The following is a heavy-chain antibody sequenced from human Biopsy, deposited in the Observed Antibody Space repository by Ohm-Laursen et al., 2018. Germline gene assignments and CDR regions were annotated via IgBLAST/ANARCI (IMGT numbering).Heavy chain of an antibody. J-gene: IGHJ6*02. CDR2: INQSGST. D-gene: IGHD5-12*01. CDR1: GESSSGYF. CDR3: ARGSGYFKLDV. V-gene: IGHV4-34*01. Sequence: GTLSLTCVVNGESSSGYFWNWIRQPPGKGLEWIGEINQSGSTKYNPSLKRRATLSADSSNSQFSLRLTSVTAADTAIYYCARGSGYFKLDVWGQGTTVTVSS.